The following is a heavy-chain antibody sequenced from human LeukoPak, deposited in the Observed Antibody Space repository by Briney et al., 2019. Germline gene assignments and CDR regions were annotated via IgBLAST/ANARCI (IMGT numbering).Heavy chain of an antibody. Sequence: GGSLRLSCAASPFTSSGHWMSWVRQAPGKGLEWVTNIKEDGSEKYYVDSVKGRFSISRDNAKDLLYLQINSLRVEDTAVYYCARNSFAELFLLGSAYGMDVWGQGTTVTVSS. V-gene: IGHV3-7*01. CDR1: PFTSSGHW. D-gene: IGHD3-10*01. CDR3: ARNSFAELFLLGSAYGMDV. CDR2: IKEDGSEK. J-gene: IGHJ6*02.